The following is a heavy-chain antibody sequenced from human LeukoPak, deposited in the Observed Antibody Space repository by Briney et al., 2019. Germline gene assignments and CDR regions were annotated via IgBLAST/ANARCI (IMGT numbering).Heavy chain of an antibody. CDR3: ARRRFRGYYGSGSYRGNWFDP. J-gene: IGHJ5*02. D-gene: IGHD3-10*01. V-gene: IGHV4-34*01. CDR2: INHSGST. Sequence: SETLSLTCAVYGGSFSGYYWSWIRQPPGKGLEWIGEINHSGSTNYNPSLKSRVTISVDTSKNQFSLKLSSVTAADTAVYYCARRRFRGYYGSGSYRGNWFDPWGQGTLVTVSS. CDR1: GGSFSGYY.